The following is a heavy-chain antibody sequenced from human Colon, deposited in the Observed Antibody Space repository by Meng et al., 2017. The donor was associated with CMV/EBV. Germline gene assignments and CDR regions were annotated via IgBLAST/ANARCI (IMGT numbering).Heavy chain of an antibody. Sequence: GGSLRLSCTASGFTFSDYPMHWVRQAPGKGLEGVANIKPDGSDKYYVDSVKGRSTISRDNAKNSLYLQLNSLRVEDAAVYYCARYGVVAATDYWGQGTPVTVSS. D-gene: IGHD1-26*01. V-gene: IGHV3-7*01. CDR2: IKPDGSDK. CDR1: GFTFSDYP. CDR3: ARYGVVAATDY. J-gene: IGHJ4*02.